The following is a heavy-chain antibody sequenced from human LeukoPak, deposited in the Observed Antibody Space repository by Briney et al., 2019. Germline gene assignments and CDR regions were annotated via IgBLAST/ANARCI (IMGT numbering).Heavy chain of an antibody. J-gene: IGHJ4*02. V-gene: IGHV3-7*01. CDR3: GRGYSGYGY. Sequence: PGGSLRLSCAASGFTFSSYSMNWVRQAPGKGLEWVANIKQDGSEKYYVDSVKGRFTISRDNAKNSLYLQMNSLRAEDTAVYYCGRGYSGYGYWGQGTLVIVSS. CDR2: IKQDGSEK. CDR1: GFTFSSYS. D-gene: IGHD5-12*01.